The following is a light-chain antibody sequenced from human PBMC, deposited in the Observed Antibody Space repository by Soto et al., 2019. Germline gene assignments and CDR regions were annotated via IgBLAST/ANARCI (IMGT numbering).Light chain of an antibody. CDR3: CSYASSSSYV. CDR2: EGT. Sequence: QSGLAQPGSVSRSPGQSLTISCSGTTSDVGGYNLVSWYQQHTAKAPKLLIYEGTQRPSGVSSRFSGSKSGNTASLTISGLQAEDEADYYCCSYASSSSYVFGTGTKVTVL. V-gene: IGLV2-23*01. J-gene: IGLJ1*01. CDR1: TSDVGGYNL.